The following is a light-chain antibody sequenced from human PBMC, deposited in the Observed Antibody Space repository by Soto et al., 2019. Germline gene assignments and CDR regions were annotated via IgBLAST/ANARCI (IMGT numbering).Light chain of an antibody. CDR2: EVS. V-gene: IGLV2-14*03. Sequence: QSALTQPASVSGSPGQSITISCTGTSSDIGAYNYVSWYQQHPGKAPKLIIYEVSNRPSGVSNRFSGSKSGYTASLTISGLLSEDEADYHCSSYTSTSTLWVFGGGTKVTVL. CDR1: SSDIGAYNY. J-gene: IGLJ3*02. CDR3: SSYTSTSTLWV.